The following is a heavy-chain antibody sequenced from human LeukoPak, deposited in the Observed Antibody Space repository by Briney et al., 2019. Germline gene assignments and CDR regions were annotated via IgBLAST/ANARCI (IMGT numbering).Heavy chain of an antibody. V-gene: IGHV4-30-2*01. D-gene: IGHD3-9*01. J-gene: IGHJ6*02. Sequence: SETLSLTCTVSGGSISSGGYYWSWIRQPPGKGLEWIGYIYHSGSTYYNPSLKSRVTISVDRSKNQFSLKLRYLTAADTAVYYCARTYYDILTGYYMPLDVWGQGTTVTVSS. CDR1: GGSISSGGYY. CDR3: ARTYYDILTGYYMPLDV. CDR2: IYHSGST.